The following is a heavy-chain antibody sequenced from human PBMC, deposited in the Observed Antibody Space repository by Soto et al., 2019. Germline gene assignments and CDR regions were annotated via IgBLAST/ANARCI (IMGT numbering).Heavy chain of an antibody. CDR2: VFYSGTT. D-gene: IGHD4-17*01. V-gene: IGHV4-61*01. CDR1: GGSVSDKTYY. CDR3: ARTTAVPNTLRSRYFFDY. Sequence: SETLSLTCSVSGGSVSDKTYYWSWIRQPPGKRLEWIGYVFYSGTTNYNPSLKSRVTISVDLSKNRFSLRLSSVTTADTALYYCARTTAVPNTLRSRYFFDYWGQGTLVTVSS. J-gene: IGHJ4*02.